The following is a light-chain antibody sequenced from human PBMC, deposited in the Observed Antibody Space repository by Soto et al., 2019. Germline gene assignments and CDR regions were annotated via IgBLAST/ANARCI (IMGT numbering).Light chain of an antibody. Sequence: DIELTQSPATLSLSLGERVTLSCRASQSVSSSLLAWYQQQPGQAPRLLIYGASSRATGIPARFSGSGSGTDFTLTISRLQPEDFAVYYCQQYSSSPRTFGQGTMLEIK. J-gene: IGKJ5*01. CDR2: GAS. V-gene: IGKV3-20*01. CDR1: QSVSSSL. CDR3: QQYSSSPRT.